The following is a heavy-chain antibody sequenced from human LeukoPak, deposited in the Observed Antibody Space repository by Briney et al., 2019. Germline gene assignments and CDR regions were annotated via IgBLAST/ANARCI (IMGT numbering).Heavy chain of an antibody. J-gene: IGHJ3*02. D-gene: IGHD4-17*01. CDR3: AKGDGDYDAFDI. Sequence: GGSLRLSCAASGFTFGSSVMNWVRQAPGKGLEWVSGISANGGSTYYADSVKGRFTISRDTSKNTLYLQMNSLRAEDTAVYYCAKGDGDYDAFDIWGQGTMVTVSS. V-gene: IGHV3-23*01. CDR2: ISANGGST. CDR1: GFTFGSSV.